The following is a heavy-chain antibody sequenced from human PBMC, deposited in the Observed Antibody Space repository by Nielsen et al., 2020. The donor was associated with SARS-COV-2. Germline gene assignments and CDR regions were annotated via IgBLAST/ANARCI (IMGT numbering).Heavy chain of an antibody. V-gene: IGHV1-69*06. J-gene: IGHJ4*02. Sequence: SVKVSCKASGGTFSSYAISWVRQAPGQGLEWMGGIIPIFGTANYAQKFQGRVTITADKSTSTAYMELSSLRSEDTAVYYCASLDAVEMATICPTDYWGQGTLVTVSS. D-gene: IGHD5-24*01. CDR1: GGTFSSYA. CDR3: ASLDAVEMATICPTDY. CDR2: IIPIFGTA.